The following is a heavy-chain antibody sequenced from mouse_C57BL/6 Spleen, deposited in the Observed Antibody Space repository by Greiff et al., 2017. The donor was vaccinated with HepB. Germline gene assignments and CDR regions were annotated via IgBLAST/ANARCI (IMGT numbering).Heavy chain of an antibody. CDR3: ARRGSSFYRDDFDY. J-gene: IGHJ2*01. CDR1: GYTFTSYW. D-gene: IGHD2-1*01. V-gene: IGHV1-55*01. Sequence: QVQLQQPGAELVKPGASVKMSCKASGYTFTSYWITWVKQRPGQGLEWIGDIYPGSGSTNYNEKFKSKATLTVDTSSSTAYMQLSSLTSEDSAVYYCARRGSSFYRDDFDYWGQGTTLTVSS. CDR2: IYPGSGST.